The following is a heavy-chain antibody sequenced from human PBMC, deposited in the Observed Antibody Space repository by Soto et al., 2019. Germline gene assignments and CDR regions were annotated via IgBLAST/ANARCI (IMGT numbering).Heavy chain of an antibody. D-gene: IGHD6-13*01. J-gene: IGHJ4*02. Sequence: QVQLVQSGAEVKEPGSSVKVSCKASGDLFNNHAFNWVRQAPGQGLEWMGRISPLFSTTNYAQKFQRRVTIGADELTTVVYLEVNNLESDDSAIYYCAASSAIAAAGYFKFWGQGTLVTVS. V-gene: IGHV1-69*01. CDR2: ISPLFSTT. CDR3: AASSAIAAAGYFKF. CDR1: GDLFNNHA.